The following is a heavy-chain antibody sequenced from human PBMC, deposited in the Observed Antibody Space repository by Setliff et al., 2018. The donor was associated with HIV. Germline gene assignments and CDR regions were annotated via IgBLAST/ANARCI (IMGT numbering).Heavy chain of an antibody. D-gene: IGHD3-16*01. CDR2: IHYSGST. CDR3: ANMGGRYVGYFES. Sequence: PSETLSLTCTVSGGSISSSYWTWTRRPPGKGLEWIGNIHYSGSTNYNPSLKSRVTISVDTSKNQFSLKLSSVTAADTAVYYCANMGGRYVGYFESWGQGTLVTVSS. J-gene: IGHJ4*02. V-gene: IGHV4-59*01. CDR1: GGSISSSY.